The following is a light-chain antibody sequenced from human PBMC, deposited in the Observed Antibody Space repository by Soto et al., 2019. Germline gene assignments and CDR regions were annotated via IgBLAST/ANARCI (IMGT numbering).Light chain of an antibody. CDR1: SSNIGNGY. CDR3: GTWDSSLGTGV. Sequence: QSVLTQPPSVSAAPRQKVTISCSGSSSNIGNGYVSWYQQLPGTAPKLLIFDNDKRPSGIPDRFSGSKSGTSATLGITGLQTGDEADYYCGTWDSSLGTGVFGGGTKLTVL. CDR2: DND. V-gene: IGLV1-51*01. J-gene: IGLJ3*02.